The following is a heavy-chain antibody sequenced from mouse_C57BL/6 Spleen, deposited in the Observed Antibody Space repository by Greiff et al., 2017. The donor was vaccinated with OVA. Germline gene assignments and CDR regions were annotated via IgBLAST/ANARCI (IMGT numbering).Heavy chain of an antibody. CDR3: ARHKDGNSYYYAMDY. Sequence: DVMLVESGGDLVKPGGSLKLSCAASGFTFSSYGMSWVRQTPDKRLEWVATISSGGSYTYYPDSVKGRFTISRDNAKNTLYLQMSSLKSEDTAMYYCARHKDGNSYYYAMDYWGQGTSVTVSS. V-gene: IGHV5-6*02. CDR1: GFTFSSYG. D-gene: IGHD2-1*01. J-gene: IGHJ4*01. CDR2: ISSGGSYT.